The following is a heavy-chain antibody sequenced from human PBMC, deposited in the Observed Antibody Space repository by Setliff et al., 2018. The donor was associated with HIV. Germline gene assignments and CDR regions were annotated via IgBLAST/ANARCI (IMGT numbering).Heavy chain of an antibody. CDR1: GYNFGSYF. CDR3: GTVRIAVPDDFDF. J-gene: IGHJ4*02. V-gene: IGHV1-69-2*01. D-gene: IGHD6-19*01. Sequence: ASVKVSCKASGYNFGSYFMHWVRQAPGKGLEWMGRNIWSEVPGQSQMTADTSAATAYMVLSSLRSEDTALYYCGTVRIAVPDDFDFWGQGTLVTSPQ.